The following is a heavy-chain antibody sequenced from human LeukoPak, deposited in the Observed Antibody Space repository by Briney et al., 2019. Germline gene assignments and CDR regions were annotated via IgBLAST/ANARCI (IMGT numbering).Heavy chain of an antibody. CDR3: AKARYCTSTSCYRLTYYYYYGMDV. D-gene: IGHD2-2*01. J-gene: IGHJ6*02. V-gene: IGHV3-30*18. Sequence: PGRSLRLSCAASGFTFSSYGMHWVCQAPGKGLEWVAVISYDGSNQYYADSVKGRFTISRDNSKNTLYLQMDSLRAEDTAVYYCAKARYCTSTSCYRLTYYYYYGMDVWGQGTTVAVSS. CDR2: ISYDGSNQ. CDR1: GFTFSSYG.